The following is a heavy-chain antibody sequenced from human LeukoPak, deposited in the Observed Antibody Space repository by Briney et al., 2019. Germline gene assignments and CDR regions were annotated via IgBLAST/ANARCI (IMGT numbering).Heavy chain of an antibody. CDR1: GYTFTGYY. CDR2: INPNSGGT. J-gene: IGHJ4*02. V-gene: IGHV1-2*02. CDR3: ARSSEWELLFFDY. D-gene: IGHD1-26*01. Sequence: GASVKVSCKASGYTFTGYYMHWVRQAPGQGLEWMGWINPNSGGTNYAQKFQGRVTMTRDTSISTAYMELSRLRSDDTAVYYCARSSEWELLFFDYWGQGTLVTVSS.